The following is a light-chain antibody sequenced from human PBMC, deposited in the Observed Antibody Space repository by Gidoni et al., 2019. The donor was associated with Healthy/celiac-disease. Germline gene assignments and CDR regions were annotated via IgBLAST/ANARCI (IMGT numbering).Light chain of an antibody. CDR2: WAS. Sequence: DIVMTQSPDSLAVSLGERATINCKSSQSVLYSSNNKNYLAWYQQKPGQPPKLLIYWASTRESGVPDRFSGSGSGTDFTLTISSLQAEDVAVYYCQQYYSTPPLSTFGQGTKLEIK. J-gene: IGKJ2*02. CDR3: QQYYSTPPLST. CDR1: QSVLYSSNNKNY. V-gene: IGKV4-1*01.